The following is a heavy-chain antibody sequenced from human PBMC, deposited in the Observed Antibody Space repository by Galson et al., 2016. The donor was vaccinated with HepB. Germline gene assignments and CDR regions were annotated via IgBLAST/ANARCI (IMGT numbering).Heavy chain of an antibody. CDR1: GGTFSRHA. CDR2: IIPMYGTP. J-gene: IGHJ4*02. D-gene: IGHD6-19*01. Sequence: SVKVSCKASGGTFSRHAISWVRQAPGQGLEWMGGIIPMYGTPNYAQKFQGRVTITADESTSTAYMELSSLRSEDTAVYYCARGGDTSGGYEILLWGQGTLVTVSA. V-gene: IGHV1-69*13. CDR3: ARGGDTSGGYEILL.